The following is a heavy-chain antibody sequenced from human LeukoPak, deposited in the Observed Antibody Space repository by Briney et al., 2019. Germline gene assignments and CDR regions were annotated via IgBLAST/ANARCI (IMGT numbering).Heavy chain of an antibody. CDR3: EGGSYPFDY. Sequence: GRSLRLSCAASRFTFSSYAMHWVRQAPGKGLEWVAVISYDGSNKYYADSVKGRFAISRDNSKNTLYLQMNSLRTEDTAVYYCEGGSYPFDYWGQGTLVTVSS. CDR1: RFTFSSYA. J-gene: IGHJ4*02. D-gene: IGHD1-26*01. V-gene: IGHV3-30*09. CDR2: ISYDGSNK.